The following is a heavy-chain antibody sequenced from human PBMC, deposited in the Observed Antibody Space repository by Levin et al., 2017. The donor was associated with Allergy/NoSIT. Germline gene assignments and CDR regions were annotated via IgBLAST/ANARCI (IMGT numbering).Heavy chain of an antibody. J-gene: IGHJ4*02. CDR2: ISGNGDTT. Sequence: GESLKISCAASGFTFSSYAMNWVRQAPGKGLEWVSAISGNGDTTFYADSVKGRFTTSRDHSKNTLHLQMNSLRAEDTAVYYCAKTSPATDYYDYWGQGTQVTVSS. D-gene: IGHD1-14*01. CDR1: GFTFSSYA. V-gene: IGHV3-23*01. CDR3: AKTSPATDYYDY.